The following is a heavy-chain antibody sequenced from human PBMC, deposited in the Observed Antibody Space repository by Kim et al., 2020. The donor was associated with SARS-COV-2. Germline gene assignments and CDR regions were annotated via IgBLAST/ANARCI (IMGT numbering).Heavy chain of an antibody. D-gene: IGHD3-22*01. CDR1: GFTFSSYA. CDR3: AKRGRGVDYYDSSGYYYDY. CDR2: ISGSGGST. Sequence: GGSLRLSCAASGFTFSSYAMSWVRQAPGKGLEWVSLISGSGGSTYYADSVKGRFTISRDNSKNTLYLQMNSLRAEDTAVYYCAKRGRGVDYYDSSGYYYDYWGQGTLVTVSS. V-gene: IGHV3-23*01. J-gene: IGHJ4*02.